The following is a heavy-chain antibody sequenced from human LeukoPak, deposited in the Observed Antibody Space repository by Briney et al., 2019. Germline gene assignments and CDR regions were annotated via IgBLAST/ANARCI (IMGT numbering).Heavy chain of an antibody. CDR1: GGSFSSYY. J-gene: IGHJ4*02. V-gene: IGHV4-34*01. D-gene: IGHD5-24*01. CDR2: INHSGST. Sequence: SETLSLTCAVYGGSFSSYYWSWIRQPPGKGLEWIGEINHSGSTNYNPSLKSRVTISVDTSKNQFSLKLSSVTAADTAVYYCARGVERMGLDYWGQGTLVTVSS. CDR3: ARGVERMGLDY.